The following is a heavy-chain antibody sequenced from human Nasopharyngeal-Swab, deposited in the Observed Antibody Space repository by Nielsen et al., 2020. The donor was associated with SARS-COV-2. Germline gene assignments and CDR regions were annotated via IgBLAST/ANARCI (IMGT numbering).Heavy chain of an antibody. D-gene: IGHD2-15*01. V-gene: IGHV4-39*01. CDR2: IYYSGST. CDR1: AGSISSSSYY. J-gene: IGHJ6*02. CDR3: ARSVRGCSGGSCYSVEDV. Sequence: SETLSPTCTVSAGSISSSSYYWGWIRQPPGKGLEWIGSIYYSGSTYYNPSLKSRVTISVDTSKNQFSLKLSSVTAADTAVYYCARSVRGCSGGSCYSVEDVWGQGTTVTVSS.